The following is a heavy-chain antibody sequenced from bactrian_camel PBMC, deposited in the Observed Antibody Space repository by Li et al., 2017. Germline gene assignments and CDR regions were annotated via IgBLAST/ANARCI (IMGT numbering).Heavy chain of an antibody. V-gene: IGHV3S1*01. CDR2: IATGSGNT. CDR3: AARGPYCYTKLSVRDFTY. D-gene: IGHD2*01. Sequence: HVQLVESGGGSVQDGGSLRLSCAARTGTFRSACMAGFRQAPGKEREGVARIATGSGNTYYADSVKGRFTISQDNAKNTVYLQMNSLKPEDTAMYYCAARGPYCYTKLSVRDFTYWGQGTQVTVS. CDR1: TGTFRSAC. J-gene: IGHJ6*01.